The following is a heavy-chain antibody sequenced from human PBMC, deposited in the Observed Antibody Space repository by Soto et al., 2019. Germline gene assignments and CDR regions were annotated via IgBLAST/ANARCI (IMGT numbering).Heavy chain of an antibody. V-gene: IGHV2-26*01. D-gene: IGHD6-13*01. CDR3: ARLIAAAGRGPVSWFDP. Sequence: QVTLKESGPVLVKPTETLTLTCTVSGFSLSNARMGVSWIRQPPGKALEWLAHIFSNDEKSYSTSLKSRLTISKDTSKSQVVLTMTNMDPVDTATYYCARLIAAAGRGPVSWFDPWGQGTLVTVSS. CDR2: IFSNDEK. J-gene: IGHJ5*02. CDR1: GFSLSNARMG.